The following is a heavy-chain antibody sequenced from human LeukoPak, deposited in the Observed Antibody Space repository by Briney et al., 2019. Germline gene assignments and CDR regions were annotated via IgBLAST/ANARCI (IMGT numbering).Heavy chain of an antibody. CDR1: GYTLTALS. D-gene: IGHD3-22*01. Sequence: GASVKVSCKVSGYTLTALSMHWVPQAPGKGLEWRGGFDPEDGETIYAQKFQGRVTMTEDTSTDTAYMELSSLRSEDTAVYYCATGTKIVVVPDYWGQGTLVTVSS. CDR3: ATGTKIVVVPDY. J-gene: IGHJ4*02. V-gene: IGHV1-24*01. CDR2: FDPEDGET.